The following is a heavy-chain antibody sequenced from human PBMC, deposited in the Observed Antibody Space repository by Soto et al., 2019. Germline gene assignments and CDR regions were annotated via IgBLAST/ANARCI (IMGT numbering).Heavy chain of an antibody. CDR1: GFTFNIYG. CDR2: ISYDGSNQ. CDR3: AKGVSYRCSGGSCYPDYYDSSGPSAY. J-gene: IGHJ4*02. Sequence: PGGSLRLSCAASGFTFNIYGMHWVRQAPDKGLEWVALISYDGSNQYYADSVKGRFTISRDNSKNTLYLQMNSLRAEDTAVYYCAKGVSYRCSGGSCYPDYYDSSGPSAYWGQGTLVTVSS. V-gene: IGHV3-30*18. D-gene: IGHD3-22*01.